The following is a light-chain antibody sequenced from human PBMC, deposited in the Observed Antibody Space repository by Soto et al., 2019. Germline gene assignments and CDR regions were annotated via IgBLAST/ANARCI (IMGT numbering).Light chain of an antibody. CDR2: DAS. J-gene: IGKJ5*01. Sequence: EIVMTQSPATLSVSPGERATLSCRASQSIGYYLAWYQEKPGQAPRLLIYDASIRATGIPARFSGSGSGSEFTLTISGLQSEDFAVYYCQQYNDRPPITFGQGTRLEIK. CDR3: QQYNDRPPIT. V-gene: IGKV3D-15*01. CDR1: QSIGYY.